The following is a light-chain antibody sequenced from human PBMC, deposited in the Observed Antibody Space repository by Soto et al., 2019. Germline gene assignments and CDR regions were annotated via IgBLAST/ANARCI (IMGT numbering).Light chain of an antibody. CDR1: TGDVGGYNY. V-gene: IGLV2-14*03. CDR3: FSYTTRSTRV. J-gene: IGLJ1*01. Sequence: QSALSQPASVSGCPGQSITISCSGTTGDVGGYNYVSWYQQHPGKAPRLLIYEVFKRPSGVSDRFSGSKSGNSASLTIARLQAEDEADYYCFSYTTRSTRVFGTGTKVTVL. CDR2: EVF.